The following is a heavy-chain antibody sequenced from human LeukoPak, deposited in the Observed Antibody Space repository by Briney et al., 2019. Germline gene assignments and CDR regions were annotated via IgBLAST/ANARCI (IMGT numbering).Heavy chain of an antibody. V-gene: IGHV4-34*01. CDR2: INHSGST. CDR3: VPPYDILTGLGD. Sequence: SETLSLTCAVYGESLNGHYWSWIRQPPGKGLEWIGEINHSGSTNYNPSLKSRVTISVDTSKNQFSLKLSSVTAADTAVYYCVPPYDILTGLGDWGQGTLVTVSS. CDR1: GESLNGHY. D-gene: IGHD3-9*01. J-gene: IGHJ4*02.